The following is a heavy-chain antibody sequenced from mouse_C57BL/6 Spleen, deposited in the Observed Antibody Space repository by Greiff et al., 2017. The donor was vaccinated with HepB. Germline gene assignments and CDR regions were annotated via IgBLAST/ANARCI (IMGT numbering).Heavy chain of an antibody. V-gene: IGHV14-4*01. CDR2: IDPENGDT. Sequence: VQLKESGAELVRPGASVKLSCTASGFNIKDDYMHWVKQRPEQGLAWIGWIDPENGDTEYDSKFQGMATITADTSSNTAYLQLSSLPSEDTAVYYCARYYDYDGYYAMDYWGQGTSVTVSS. J-gene: IGHJ4*01. D-gene: IGHD2-4*01. CDR3: ARYYDYDGYYAMDY. CDR1: GFNIKDDY.